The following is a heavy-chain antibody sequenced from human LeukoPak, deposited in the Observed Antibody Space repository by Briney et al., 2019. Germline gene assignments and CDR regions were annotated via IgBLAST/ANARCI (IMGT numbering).Heavy chain of an antibody. Sequence: PGGPLRLSCAASGFTFSSYSMIWVRQAPGKGLEWVSSISSSSSYKYYGDSVKGRFTISRDNAKNSLYLQMNSLRAEDTAVYYCARGPGRSSFDYWGQGALVTVSS. J-gene: IGHJ4*02. CDR3: ARGPGRSSFDY. CDR2: ISSSSSYK. CDR1: GFTFSSYS. V-gene: IGHV3-21*01. D-gene: IGHD6-13*01.